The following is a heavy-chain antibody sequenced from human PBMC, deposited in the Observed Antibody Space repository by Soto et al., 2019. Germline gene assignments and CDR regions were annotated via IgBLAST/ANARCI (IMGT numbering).Heavy chain of an antibody. Sequence: SETLSLTCTVSGGSISSGDYYWSWIRQPPGKGLEWIGYIYYSGSTYYNPSLKSRVTISVDTSKNQFSLKLSSVTAADTAVYYCARDGSYGDGEYFQHWGQGTLVTVSS. J-gene: IGHJ1*01. D-gene: IGHD4-17*01. CDR3: ARDGSYGDGEYFQH. V-gene: IGHV4-30-4*01. CDR1: GGSISSGDYY. CDR2: IYYSGST.